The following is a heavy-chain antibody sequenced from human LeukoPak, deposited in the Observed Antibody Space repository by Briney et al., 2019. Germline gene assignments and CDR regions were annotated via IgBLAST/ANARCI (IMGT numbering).Heavy chain of an antibody. Sequence: SETLSLICTVSGASLSGYFLTWIRQPAGKGLEWIGRVYISGNTNYNPSLKSRVTMSVDTSNNQFSLKMRSVTAADTAVYYCARQGYSNGWSYMDVWGKGTTVTVSS. D-gene: IGHD6-19*01. CDR2: VYISGNT. J-gene: IGHJ6*04. V-gene: IGHV4-4*07. CDR1: GASLSGYF. CDR3: ARQGYSNGWSYMDV.